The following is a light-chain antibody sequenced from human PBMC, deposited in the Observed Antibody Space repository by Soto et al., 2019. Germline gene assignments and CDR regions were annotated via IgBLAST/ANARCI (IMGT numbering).Light chain of an antibody. CDR2: DVS. V-gene: IGLV2-8*01. CDR3: SSYGGGDTFHVI. CDR1: SSDVGAYNY. Sequence: QSALTQPPSASGSPGQSVTISCTGTSSDVGAYNYVSWYQQYTGKAPKLMIYDVSKRPSGVPDRFSGSKSGNTASLTVSGLRADDEAVYYCSSYGGGDTFHVIFGGGSKLT. J-gene: IGLJ2*01.